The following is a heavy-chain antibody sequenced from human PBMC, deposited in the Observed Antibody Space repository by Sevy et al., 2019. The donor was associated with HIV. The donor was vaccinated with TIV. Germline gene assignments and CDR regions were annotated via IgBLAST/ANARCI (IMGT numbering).Heavy chain of an antibody. J-gene: IGHJ5*01. CDR3: AKCLTPVTNIRSFDS. CDR2: ITSNGGST. Sequence: GGSLRLSCAASGFTFSSSAMTWVRQAPGKGLEWVSAITSNGGSTFYADSVKGRFTISRDISQNTLFLQMNSLRAEDTAVYYCAKCLTPVTNIRSFDSWGQGTLVTVSS. CDR1: GFTFSSSA. D-gene: IGHD4-17*01. V-gene: IGHV3-23*01.